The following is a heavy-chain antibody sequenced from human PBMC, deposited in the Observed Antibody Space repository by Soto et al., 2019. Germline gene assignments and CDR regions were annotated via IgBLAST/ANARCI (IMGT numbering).Heavy chain of an antibody. J-gene: IGHJ4*02. V-gene: IGHV1-58*01. CDR3: AAGDSSGYYYWEFGY. CDR2: IVVGSGNT. Sequence: ASSKVSCKASGFTCTSAPVVRVRQPRVQRLECIGWIVVGSGNTNYAQKFQERVTITRDMSTRTAYMELSSLRSEDTAVYYCAAGDSSGYYYWEFGYWGQGTLVTVSS. D-gene: IGHD3-22*01. CDR1: GFTCTSAP.